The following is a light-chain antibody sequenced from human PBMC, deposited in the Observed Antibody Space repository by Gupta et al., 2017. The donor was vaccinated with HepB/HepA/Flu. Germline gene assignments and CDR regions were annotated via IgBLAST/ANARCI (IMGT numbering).Light chain of an antibody. V-gene: IGKV3-11*01. CDR3: QQLSNWHPSVT. Sequence: EIVLTQSPATLSLSPGERATLSCRASQSVSSYLAWYQQKPGQAPRRLIYDASNRAKGSKDSCSGSGVGTDVNITISSREPEDLEVYYCQQLSNWHPSVTFGQGTRLEIK. CDR1: QSVSSY. J-gene: IGKJ5*01. CDR2: DAS.